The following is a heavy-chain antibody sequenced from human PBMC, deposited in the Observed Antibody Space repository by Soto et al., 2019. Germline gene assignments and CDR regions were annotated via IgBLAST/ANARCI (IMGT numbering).Heavy chain of an antibody. J-gene: IGHJ4*02. V-gene: IGHV1-2*02. D-gene: IGHD6-13*01. Sequence: AAVKCSFKTSGYTFSDYYIHWVRQAPGQGLEWMGWIDPRNGGTKYAQKFQVRFSMTTDTSTSTASMELRRLRSDDTAVFFCARVRWRNVLHAWGRGALVTVSS. CDR3: ARVRWRNVLHA. CDR2: IDPRNGGT. CDR1: GYTFSDYY.